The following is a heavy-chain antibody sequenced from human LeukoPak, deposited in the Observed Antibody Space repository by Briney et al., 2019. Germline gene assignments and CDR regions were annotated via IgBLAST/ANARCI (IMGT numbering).Heavy chain of an antibody. CDR2: VSNSGIP. CDR3: AREGPNEGAFDL. Sequence: SVTLSLTCNVSGGSVHSGPYYWSRVRQPPGKGLVWIEYVSNSGIPEYNPSLKSRATMPVDPTTNQSTRELSAVPAADTTVFYCAREGPNEGAFDLWGRGTLVSVFS. J-gene: IGHJ2*01. D-gene: IGHD1-1*01. V-gene: IGHV4-61*01. CDR1: GGSVHSGPYY.